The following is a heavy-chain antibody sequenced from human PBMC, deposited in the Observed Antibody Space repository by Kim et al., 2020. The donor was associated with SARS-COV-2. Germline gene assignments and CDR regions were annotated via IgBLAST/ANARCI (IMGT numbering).Heavy chain of an antibody. CDR3: AKDHEGGDYGDYWYFDY. D-gene: IGHD4-17*01. V-gene: IGHV3-23*01. Sequence: VQGRFTISRDNSKNTLYLQMNSLRAEDTAVYYCAKDHEGGDYGDYWYFDYWGQGTLVTVSS. J-gene: IGHJ4*02.